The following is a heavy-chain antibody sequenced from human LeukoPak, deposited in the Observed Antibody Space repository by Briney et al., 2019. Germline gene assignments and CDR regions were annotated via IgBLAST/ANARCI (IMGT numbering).Heavy chain of an antibody. CDR2: IGSDNKP. V-gene: IGHV3-69-1*01. CDR1: GFTFSAYA. Sequence: GGSLRLSCEASGFTFSAYAMTWVRQAPGQGLEWVSSIGSDNKPHYSESVKGRFTISRDNAKSTLYLQMNSLRAEDTAVYYCARDRGHTFDYWGQGTLVTVSS. CDR3: ARDRGHTFDY. J-gene: IGHJ4*02.